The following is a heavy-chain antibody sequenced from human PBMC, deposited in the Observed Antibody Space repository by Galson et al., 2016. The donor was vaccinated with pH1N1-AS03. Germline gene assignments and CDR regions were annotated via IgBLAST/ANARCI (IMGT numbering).Heavy chain of an antibody. V-gene: IGHV3-48*02. D-gene: IGHD2-21*02. CDR3: ARESVTHHDY. Sequence: SLRLSCAASGFTFSTYSMNWVRQAPGKGLEWVSYISSSSGTIYYADSVKGRSTISRDNAKNSLYLQMNSLRDEDTAVYYCARESVTHHDYWGQGTLVTVSS. CDR1: GFTFSTYS. CDR2: ISSSSGTI. J-gene: IGHJ4*02.